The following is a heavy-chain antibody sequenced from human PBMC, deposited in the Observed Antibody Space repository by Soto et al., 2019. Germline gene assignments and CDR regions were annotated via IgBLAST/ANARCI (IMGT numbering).Heavy chain of an antibody. J-gene: IGHJ5*02. V-gene: IGHV4-34*01. CDR1: GWSFRNYY. CDR3: SRAERFPRSWCDP. D-gene: IGHD3-10*01. CDR2: VNHSGEA. Sequence: TLSLTCGVYGWSFRNYYWIWVRQPPGKGLEWIVEVNHSGEATYNPSLQSRVTISLDTPNNHFSLKMTSLTAADTALYLCSRAERFPRSWCDPWGQGAKVIAAS.